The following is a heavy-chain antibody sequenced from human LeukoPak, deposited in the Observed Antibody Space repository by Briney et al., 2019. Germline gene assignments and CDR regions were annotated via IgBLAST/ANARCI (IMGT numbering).Heavy chain of an antibody. CDR1: GFTFSSYG. V-gene: IGHV3-30*02. D-gene: IGHD6-6*01. CDR2: IRYDGSNK. CDR3: ARVPYSSSHTYYYYMDV. Sequence: PGGSLRLSCAASGFTFSSYGMHWVRQAPGKGLEWVAFIRYDGSNKYYADSVKGRFTISRDNAKNSLYLQMNSLRDEDTAVYYCARVPYSSSHTYYYYMDVWGKGTTVTVSS. J-gene: IGHJ6*03.